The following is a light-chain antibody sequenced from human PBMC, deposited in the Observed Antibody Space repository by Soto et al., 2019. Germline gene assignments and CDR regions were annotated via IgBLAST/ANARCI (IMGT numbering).Light chain of an antibody. CDR2: GAS. CDR1: QSVSSN. V-gene: IGKV3-15*01. J-gene: IGKJ1*01. CDR3: QHYNNWPPWT. Sequence: DIVMTQSPLSLPVTPGEPASISCRASQSVSSNLAWYQQKPGQAPRLLIYGASTRATGVPARFSGSGSGTEFTLTISSLQSEDFAVYYCQHYNNWPPWTFGQGTKVEIK.